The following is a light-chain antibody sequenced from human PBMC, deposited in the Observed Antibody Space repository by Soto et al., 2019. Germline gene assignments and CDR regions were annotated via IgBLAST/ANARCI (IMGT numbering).Light chain of an antibody. CDR1: SSDVGAYNY. CDR3: SSYTRTSTYV. V-gene: IGLV2-14*01. CDR2: DVT. J-gene: IGLJ1*01. Sequence: QCALTKPAYVYGSPGQSITISCTGTSSDVGAYNYVSWYQQHPGKAPKLMIYDVTNRPSGVSNRFSGSKSGNTASLTISGLQAEDEADYYCSSYTRTSTYVFGAGTKVTVL.